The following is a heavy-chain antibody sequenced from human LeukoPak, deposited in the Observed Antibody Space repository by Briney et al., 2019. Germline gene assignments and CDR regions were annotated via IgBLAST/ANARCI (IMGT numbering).Heavy chain of an antibody. V-gene: IGHV4-59*01. CDR2: IYYSGST. CDR1: GGSISSYY. D-gene: IGHD4-17*01. J-gene: IGHJ2*01. Sequence: SETLSLTCTVSGGSISSYYWSWIRQPPGKGLEWIGHIYYSGSTNYNPSLKSRVTISVDTSKNQFSLKLSSVTAADTAVYYCARLLDYGDYLPLGYFDLWGRGTLVTVSS. CDR3: ARLLDYGDYLPLGYFDL.